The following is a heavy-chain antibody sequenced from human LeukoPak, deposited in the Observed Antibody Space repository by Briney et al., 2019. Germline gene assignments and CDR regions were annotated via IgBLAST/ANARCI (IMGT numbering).Heavy chain of an antibody. J-gene: IGHJ3*02. V-gene: IGHV1-24*01. CDR2: FDPEDGET. D-gene: IGHD1-26*01. CDR3: ATAQLLAPRDAFDI. Sequence: GASVKVSCKVSGYTLTELSMHWVRQAPGKGLEWMGGFDPEDGETIYAQKFQGRVTMTEDTSTDTAYMELSSLRPEDTAVYYCATAQLLAPRDAFDIWGQGTMVTVSS. CDR1: GYTLTELS.